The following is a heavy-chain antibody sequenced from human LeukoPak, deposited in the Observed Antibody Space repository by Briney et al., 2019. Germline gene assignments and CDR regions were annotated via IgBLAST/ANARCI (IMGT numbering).Heavy chain of an antibody. V-gene: IGHV4-31*03. CDR3: ADGTQPYYFDY. J-gene: IGHJ4*02. Sequence: PSETLCLTCTVSGGSISSGGYYWSWIRQHPGKGLEWIGYIYYSGSTYYNPSLKSRVTISVDTSKNQFSLKLSSVTAADTVVYYCADGTQPYYFDYWGQGTLVTVSS. D-gene: IGHD1-14*01. CDR2: IYYSGST. CDR1: GGSISSGGYY.